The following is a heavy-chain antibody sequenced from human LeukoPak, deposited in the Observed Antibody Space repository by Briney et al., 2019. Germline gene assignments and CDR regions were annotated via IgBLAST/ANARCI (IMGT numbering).Heavy chain of an antibody. V-gene: IGHV2-26*01. J-gene: IGHJ4*02. CDR1: GFSLSNARMG. Sequence: ESGPTLVKPTETLTLTCTVSGFSLSNARMGVSWIRQPPGKALEWLAHIFSNDEKSYSTSLKSRLTISKDTSKSQVVLTMTNMDPVDTATYYCARGVRYYDFWSGYRLIDYWGQGTLVTVSS. D-gene: IGHD3-3*01. CDR2: IFSNDEK. CDR3: ARGVRYYDFWSGYRLIDY.